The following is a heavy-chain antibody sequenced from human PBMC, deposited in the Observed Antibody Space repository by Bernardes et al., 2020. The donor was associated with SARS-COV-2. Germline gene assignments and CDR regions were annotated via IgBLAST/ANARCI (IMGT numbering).Heavy chain of an antibody. CDR3: AGLALAGFPPHYFDS. V-gene: IGHV4-39*01. CDR2: IHYSGST. D-gene: IGHD6-19*01. Sequence: SETLSLTCTVSGASLRSNSYWGWVRQSPGKGLEWIASIHYSGSTYYNPSLRGRVTISMDTANNQFSLRLTSVTAADTAIYYCAGLALAGFPPHYFDSWGQGTLVTVSS. CDR1: GASLRSNSY. J-gene: IGHJ4*02.